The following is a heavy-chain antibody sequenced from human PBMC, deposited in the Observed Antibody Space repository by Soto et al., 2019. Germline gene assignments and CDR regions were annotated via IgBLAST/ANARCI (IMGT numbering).Heavy chain of an antibody. D-gene: IGHD6-19*01. CDR2: ISGSGGST. CDR1: GFTFSSYA. J-gene: IGHJ6*03. CDR3: AKDRVAGTYYYYYMDV. V-gene: IGHV3-23*01. Sequence: GGSLRLSCAASGFTFSSYAMSWVRQAPGKGLEWVSAISGSGGSTYYADSVKGRFTISRDNSKNTLYLQMNSLRAEDTAVYYWAKDRVAGTYYYYYMDVWGKGTTVTVSS.